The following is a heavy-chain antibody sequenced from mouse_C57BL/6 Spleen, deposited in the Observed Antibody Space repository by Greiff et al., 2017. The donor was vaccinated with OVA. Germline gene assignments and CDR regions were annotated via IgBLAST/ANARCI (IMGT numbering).Heavy chain of an antibody. J-gene: IGHJ4*01. V-gene: IGHV3-6*01. Sequence: EVQLQQSGPGLVKPSQSLSLTCSVTGYSITSGYYWNWIRQFPGNKLEWMGYISYDGSNNYNPSLKNRIPITRDTSKNQFFLKLNSVTTEDTATYYCARADDGYYGYAMDYWGQGTSVTVSS. CDR3: ARADDGYYGYAMDY. CDR1: GYSITSGYY. D-gene: IGHD2-3*01. CDR2: ISYDGSN.